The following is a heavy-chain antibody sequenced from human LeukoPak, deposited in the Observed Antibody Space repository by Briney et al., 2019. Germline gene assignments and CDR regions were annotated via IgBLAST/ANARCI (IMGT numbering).Heavy chain of an antibody. CDR2: FCISETT. J-gene: IGHJ4*02. D-gene: IGHD3-22*01. CDR1: GDSISSGSYY. Sequence: SETLSLTCTVSGDSISSGSYYWSWIRQPAGKVVEWIGFFCISETTNYNHAPKSRVTISADPSQHQFSLKLSSVTAAATAVYYCARGDEWLLLRRGRTFDYWGQGTLVTVSS. V-gene: IGHV4-61*10. CDR3: ARGDEWLLLRRGRTFDY.